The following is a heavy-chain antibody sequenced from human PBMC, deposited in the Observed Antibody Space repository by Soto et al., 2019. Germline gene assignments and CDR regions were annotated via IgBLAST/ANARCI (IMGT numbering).Heavy chain of an antibody. D-gene: IGHD6-13*01. CDR3: AREGGIAAAGTGRGEGYFDY. Sequence: QVQLVQSGAEVKKPGASVKVSCKASGYTFTSYAMHWVRQAPGQRLEWMGWINAGNGNTKYSQKFQGRVTITRDTSASTAYMELSSLRSEDTAVYYCAREGGIAAAGTGRGEGYFDYWGQGTLVTVSS. V-gene: IGHV1-3*01. CDR2: INAGNGNT. J-gene: IGHJ4*02. CDR1: GYTFTSYA.